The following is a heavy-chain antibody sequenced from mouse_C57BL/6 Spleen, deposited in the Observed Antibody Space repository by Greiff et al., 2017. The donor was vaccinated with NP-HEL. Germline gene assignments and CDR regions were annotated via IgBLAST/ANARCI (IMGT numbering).Heavy chain of an antibody. V-gene: IGHV1-80*01. D-gene: IGHD2-1*01. J-gene: IGHJ4*01. Sequence: QVQLKQSGAELVKPGASVKISCKASGYAFSSYWMNWVKQRPGKGLEWIGQIYPGDGDTNYNGKFKGKATLTADKSSSTAYMQLISLTSEDSAVYFCARGGNYHYAMDYWGQGTSVTVSS. CDR1: GYAFSSYW. CDR2: IYPGDGDT. CDR3: ARGGNYHYAMDY.